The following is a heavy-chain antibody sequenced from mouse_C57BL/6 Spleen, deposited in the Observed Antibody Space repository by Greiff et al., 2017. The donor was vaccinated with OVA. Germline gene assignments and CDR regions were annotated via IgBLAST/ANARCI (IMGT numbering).Heavy chain of an antibody. Sequence: VQLQQSGPELVKPGASVKISCKASGYAFSSSWMNWVKQRPEKGLEWIGRIYPGDGDTNYNGKFKGKATLTADKSYSTAYMQLSSLTSEYSAVYFCAKSPNYHSNSVDYWGQGTTLTVSS. CDR3: AKSPNYHSNSVDY. V-gene: IGHV1-82*01. J-gene: IGHJ2*01. CDR1: GYAFSSSW. CDR2: IYPGDGDT. D-gene: IGHD2-5*01.